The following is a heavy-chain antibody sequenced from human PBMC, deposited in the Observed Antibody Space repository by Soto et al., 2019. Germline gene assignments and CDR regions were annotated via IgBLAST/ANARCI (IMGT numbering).Heavy chain of an antibody. D-gene: IGHD3-9*01. CDR1: GYTFTSYA. Sequence: ASVKVSCKASGYTFTSYAMHWVRQAPGQRLEWMGWINAGNGNTKYSQKFQGRVTITRDTSASTAYMELSSLRSEDTAVYYCARVGSYFDWLLSSLDPANDAFDIWGQGTMVTVS. CDR3: ARVGSYFDWLLSSLDPANDAFDI. CDR2: INAGNGNT. V-gene: IGHV1-3*01. J-gene: IGHJ3*02.